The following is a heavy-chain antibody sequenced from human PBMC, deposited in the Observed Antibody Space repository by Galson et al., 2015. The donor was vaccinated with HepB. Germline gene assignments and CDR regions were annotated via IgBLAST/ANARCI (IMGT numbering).Heavy chain of an antibody. CDR3: ARDAWVDY. D-gene: IGHD7-27*01. CDR1: RFTFNFYS. Sequence: SLRLSCAASRFTFNFYSMTWVRQAPGKGLEWISHISSDGGNKYYADSVKGRFSISRDNAENSLYLQMNSLRAEDTAVYYCARDAWVDYWGQGSLVTVSS. CDR2: ISSDGGNK. J-gene: IGHJ4*02. V-gene: IGHV3-48*01.